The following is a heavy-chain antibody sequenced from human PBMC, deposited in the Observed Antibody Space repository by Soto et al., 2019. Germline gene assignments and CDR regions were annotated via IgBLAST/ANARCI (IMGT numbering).Heavy chain of an antibody. J-gene: IGHJ4*01. CDR2: GIPILGVV. CDR1: GGYYRSYT. CDR3: ARESGGDSPLLDY. D-gene: IGHD2-21*02. V-gene: IGHV1-69*08. Sequence: QVQVVQSGAEVKKPGSSVKVSCKASGGYYRSYTITWVRQAPGQGLEWMGRGIPILGVVNYAHKFQGKVTFTADKSTSTAYMELSSLRSDDTAVYYCARESGGDSPLLDYWGQGTLFTVSS.